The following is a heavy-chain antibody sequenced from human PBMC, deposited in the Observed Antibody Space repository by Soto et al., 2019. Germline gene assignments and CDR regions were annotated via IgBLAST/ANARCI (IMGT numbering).Heavy chain of an antibody. CDR2: IGAYNGER. CDR3: ARASGTGVGTTSY. Sequence: QVQLVQSGPEVKKPGASAKVSCKASGYIFSNYGINWMRQAPGQGLEWMGWIGAYNGERKYAQKFQGRVSMTTDTSTNTAYLELGSLRSDDTAVYYCARASGTGVGTTSYWGQGTLVTVSS. V-gene: IGHV1-18*01. CDR1: GYIFSNYG. D-gene: IGHD1-26*01. J-gene: IGHJ4*02.